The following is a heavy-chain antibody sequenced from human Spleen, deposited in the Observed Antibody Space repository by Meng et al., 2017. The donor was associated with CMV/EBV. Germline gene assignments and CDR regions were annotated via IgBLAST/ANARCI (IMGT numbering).Heavy chain of an antibody. D-gene: IGHD1-26*01. CDR1: GFIFDDYG. V-gene: IGHV3-20*04. J-gene: IGHJ3*02. CDR2: IRWNGETT. Sequence: GESLKISCAASGFIFDDYGMSWVRQAPGKGLEWVCGIRWNGETTGDGDSVRGRFTISRDNAKNSLYLQMNSIRDEDTAYYYCMKSRGSTPSGNAFDIWGQGTMVTVSS. CDR3: MKSRGSTPSGNAFDI.